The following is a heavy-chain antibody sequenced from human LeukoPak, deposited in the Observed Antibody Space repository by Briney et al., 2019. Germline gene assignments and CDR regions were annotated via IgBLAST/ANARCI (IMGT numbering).Heavy chain of an antibody. Sequence: GGSLRLSCAASGFTFSSNSLHWVRQAPGKGLEWVSYISSSSSSIYYADSVKGRFTISRDNAKNSLYLQMNSLRVEDSAVYYCAREVGQATEYYYYYMDVWGKGTTVTVSS. D-gene: IGHD5-24*01. CDR2: ISSSSSSI. CDR1: GFTFSSNS. J-gene: IGHJ6*03. CDR3: AREVGQATEYYYYYMDV. V-gene: IGHV3-48*01.